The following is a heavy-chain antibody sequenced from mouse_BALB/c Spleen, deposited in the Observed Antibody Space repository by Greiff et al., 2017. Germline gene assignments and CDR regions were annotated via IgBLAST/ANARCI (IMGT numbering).Heavy chain of an antibody. CDR3: ARQARATSMDY. CDR1: GFTFSDYG. Sequence: EVQLQESGGGLVQPGGSRKLSCAASGFTFSDYGMAWVRQAPGKGPEWVAFISNLAYSIYYADTVTGRFTISRENAKNTLYLEMSSLRSEDTAMYYCARQARATSMDYWGQGTSVTVSS. CDR2: ISNLAYSI. V-gene: IGHV5-15*02. J-gene: IGHJ4*01. D-gene: IGHD3-1*01.